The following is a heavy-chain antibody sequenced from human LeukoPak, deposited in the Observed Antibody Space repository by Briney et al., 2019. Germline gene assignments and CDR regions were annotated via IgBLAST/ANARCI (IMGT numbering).Heavy chain of an antibody. D-gene: IGHD5-24*01. CDR2: ISSSGSTI. CDR1: GFTFSDYY. CDR3: ARDIEPDGYNSGPFDY. V-gene: IGHV3-11*04. J-gene: IGHJ4*02. Sequence: TGGSLRLSCAASGFTFSDYYMSWIRQAPGKGLESVSYISSSGSTIYYADSVKGRFTISRDHAKNSLYLQMNSLRAEDTAVYYCARDIEPDGYNSGPFDYWGQGTLVTVSS.